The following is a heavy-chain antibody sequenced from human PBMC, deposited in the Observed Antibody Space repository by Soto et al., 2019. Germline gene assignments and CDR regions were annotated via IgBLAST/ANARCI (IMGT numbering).Heavy chain of an antibody. V-gene: IGHV5-51*03. CDR3: ARGRITIFGVVITHNWFDP. J-gene: IGHJ5*02. CDR2: IYPGDSDT. D-gene: IGHD3-3*01. Sequence: EVQLVQSGAEVKKPGESLKISCKGSGYSFTSYWIGWVRQMPGKGLEWMGIIYPGDSDTRYSPSFQGQVTISADKSISTAYLQWSSLKASDTAMYYCARGRITIFGVVITHNWFDPWGQGTLVTVSS. CDR1: GYSFTSYW.